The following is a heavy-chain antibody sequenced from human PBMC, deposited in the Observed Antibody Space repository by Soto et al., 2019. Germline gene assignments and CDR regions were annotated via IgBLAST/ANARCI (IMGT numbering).Heavy chain of an antibody. CDR2: ISVTPGIT. CDR3: SKWSGYGDL. CDR1: GFTMSTYS. D-gene: IGHD5-12*01. Sequence: EMQLLESGGGLVQPGGSLTLSCAASGFTMSTYSVTWVRQAPGKGLEWVSGISVTPGITFYADSVKGRFTISRDSSNNAVYLQMNSLRAEDTAMYFCSKWSGYGDLWGQGTLVTVSS. J-gene: IGHJ4*02. V-gene: IGHV3-23*01.